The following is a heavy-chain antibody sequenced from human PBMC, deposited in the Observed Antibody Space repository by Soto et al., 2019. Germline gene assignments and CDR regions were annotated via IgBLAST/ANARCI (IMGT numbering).Heavy chain of an antibody. CDR3: ARSRKVSGSYYRSDFDY. Sequence: ASVKVSCKDSGYTFTSYGISWVRQAPGQGLEWMGWINAYNGNTNYAQKLQGIVTVATDTYTSTAYMELRSLRSDDTAVYYCARSRKVSGSYYRSDFDYWGQGTLVTVSS. CDR2: INAYNGNT. D-gene: IGHD1-26*01. CDR1: GYTFTSYG. V-gene: IGHV1-18*01. J-gene: IGHJ4*02.